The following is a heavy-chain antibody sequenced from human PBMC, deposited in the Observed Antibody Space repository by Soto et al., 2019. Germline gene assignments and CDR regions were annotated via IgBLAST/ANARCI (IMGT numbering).Heavy chain of an antibody. J-gene: IGHJ6*02. CDR2: FDPEDGET. CDR1: GYTLTELS. V-gene: IGHV1-24*01. Sequence: GASVKVSCKVSGYTLTELSMHWVRQAPGKGLEWMGGFDPEDGETSYAQKFQGRVTMTEDTSTDTAYMELSSLRSEDTAVYYCATDGGIAAAGDYYYYGMDVWGQGTTVTVSS. CDR3: ATDGGIAAAGDYYYYGMDV. D-gene: IGHD6-13*01.